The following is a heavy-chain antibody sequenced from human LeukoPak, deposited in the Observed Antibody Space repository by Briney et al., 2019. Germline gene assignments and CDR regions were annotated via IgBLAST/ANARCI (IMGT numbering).Heavy chain of an antibody. CDR3: GRHGEGSRNYCCYLDV. D-gene: IGHD3-10*01. V-gene: IGHV4-39*01. J-gene: IGHJ6*03. CDR1: GCSISSTSYY. CDR2: GFYCGST. Sequence: SETLSLTCFVSGCSISSTSYYWGWTRQPPGKGLESFGSGFYCGSTYYNPSHKSRATIFVGASTNQFSLRLTSVAAADTAVYYYGRHGEGSRNYCCYLDVWGKGTTVTVSS.